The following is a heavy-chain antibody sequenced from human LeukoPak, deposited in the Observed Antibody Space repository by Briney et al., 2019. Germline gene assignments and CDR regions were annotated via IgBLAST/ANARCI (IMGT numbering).Heavy chain of an antibody. D-gene: IGHD1-7*01. CDR3: ARDMNYNLDY. J-gene: IGHJ4*02. CDR2: IDIDGNT. Sequence: GGSLRLSCAASGFTFSHSYIHWVRQAPGKGLVWVSRIDIDGNTVYADPVKGRFTISRDSAKSTLYLEMNSLRAEDTAVYCCARDMNYNLDYWGPGTLVTVSP. V-gene: IGHV3-74*01. CDR1: GFTFSHSY.